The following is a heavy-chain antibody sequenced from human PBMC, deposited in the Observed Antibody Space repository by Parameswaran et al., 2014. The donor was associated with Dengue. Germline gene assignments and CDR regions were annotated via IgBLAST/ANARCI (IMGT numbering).Heavy chain of an antibody. J-gene: IGHJ6*02. V-gene: IGHV3-21*01. CDR1: GFTFSSYS. Sequence: ESLKISCAASGFTFSSYSMNWVRQAPGKGLEWVSSISSSSSYIYYADSVKGRFTISRDNAKNSLYLQMNSLRAEDTAVYYCARAPPDVWGQGTTVTVSS. CDR3: ARAPPDV. CDR2: ISSSSSYI.